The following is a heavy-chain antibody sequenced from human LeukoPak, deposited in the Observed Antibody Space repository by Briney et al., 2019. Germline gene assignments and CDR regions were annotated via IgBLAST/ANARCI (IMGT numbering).Heavy chain of an antibody. CDR3: AREVYYYGSGIF. CDR2: IYSGGST. J-gene: IGHJ4*02. V-gene: IGHV3-66*01. CDR1: GFTVSSNY. D-gene: IGHD3-10*01. Sequence: PGGSLRLSCAASGFTVSSNYMSWVRQAPGKGLEWVSVIYSGGSTYYAGSVKGRFTISRDNSKNTLYLQMNSLRAEDTAVYYCAREVYYYGSGIFWGQGTLVTVSS.